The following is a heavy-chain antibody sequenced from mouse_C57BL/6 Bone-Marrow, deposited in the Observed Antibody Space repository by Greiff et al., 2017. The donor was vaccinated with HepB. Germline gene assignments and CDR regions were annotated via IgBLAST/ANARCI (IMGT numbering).Heavy chain of an antibody. Sequence: QVQLQQPGAELVMPGASVKLSCKASGYTFTSYWMHWVKQRPGQGLEWIGEIDPSDSYTNYNQKFKGKSTLTVDKSSSTAYMQLSSLTSEDSAVYYCARSAIMRFAYWGQGTLVTVSA. CDR1: GYTFTSYW. CDR2: IDPSDSYT. J-gene: IGHJ3*01. V-gene: IGHV1-69*01. CDR3: ARSAIMRFAY. D-gene: IGHD2-3*01.